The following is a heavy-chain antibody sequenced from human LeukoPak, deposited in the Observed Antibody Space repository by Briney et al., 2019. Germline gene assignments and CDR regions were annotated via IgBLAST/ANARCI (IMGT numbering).Heavy chain of an antibody. CDR1: GGSISSYY. J-gene: IGHJ4*02. D-gene: IGHD3-22*01. V-gene: IGHV4-59*01. CDR3: ARGYYDSSGYYRPGDY. Sequence: KSSETLSLTCTVSGGSISSYYWSWIRQPPGKGLEWIGYIYYSGSTNYNPSLKSRVTISVDTSKNQFSLKLSSVTAADTAVYYCARGYYDSSGYYRPGDYWGQGTLVTVSS. CDR2: IYYSGST.